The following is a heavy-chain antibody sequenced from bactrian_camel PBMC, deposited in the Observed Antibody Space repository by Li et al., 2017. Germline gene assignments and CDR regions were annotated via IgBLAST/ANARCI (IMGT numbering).Heavy chain of an antibody. CDR2: IDQDSTT. D-gene: IGHD2*01. CDR1: GHTYSSYC. V-gene: IGHV3S55*01. Sequence: HVQLVESGGGSVTAGGSLRLSCAVSGHTYSSYCMAWFRQPPGEEREVIATIDQDSTTSVRDSVKGRFTISKDNARNTLYLEMNSLKPEDSAMYYCAAAPSQVRWYYLRCSGGFSADYSYWGQGTQVTVS. J-gene: IGHJ4*01. CDR3: AAAPSQVRWYYLRCSGGFSADYSY.